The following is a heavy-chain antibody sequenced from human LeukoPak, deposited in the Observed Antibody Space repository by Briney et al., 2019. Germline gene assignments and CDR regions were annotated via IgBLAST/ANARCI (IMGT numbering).Heavy chain of an antibody. CDR1: GGSFSGYY. CDR2: VSYTGST. V-gene: IGHV4-34*01. CDR3: ARTGGSFYFYYYMDV. J-gene: IGHJ6*03. Sequence: SETLSLTCAVYGGSFSGYYWSWIRQPPGEGLEWIGSVSYTGSTYYNPSLKSRVTISVDTSKNQFSLKLSSVTAADTAVYYCARTGGSFYFYYYMDVWGKGTTVTVSS. D-gene: IGHD1-26*01.